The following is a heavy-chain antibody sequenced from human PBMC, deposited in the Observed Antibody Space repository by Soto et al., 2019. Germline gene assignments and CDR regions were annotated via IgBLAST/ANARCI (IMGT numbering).Heavy chain of an antibody. D-gene: IGHD5-12*01. CDR2: IYYSGST. CDR1: GGSVSSGSYY. J-gene: IGHJ6*02. V-gene: IGHV4-61*01. Sequence: QVQLQESGPGLVKPSETLSLTCTVSGGSVSSGSYYWSWIRQPPGKGLEWIGYIYYSGSTNYNPSLKSRVTISVDTSKNQFSLKLSSVTAAETAVYYCARDRYIGLATITSNYYYYGMDVWGQGTTVTVSS. CDR3: ARDRYIGLATITSNYYYYGMDV.